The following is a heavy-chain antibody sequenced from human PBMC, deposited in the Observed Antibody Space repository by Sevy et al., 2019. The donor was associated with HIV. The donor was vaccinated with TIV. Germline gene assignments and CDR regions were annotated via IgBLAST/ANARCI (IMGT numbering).Heavy chain of an antibody. CDR2: IIPIYATT. D-gene: IGHD1-7*01. CDR1: GGTFSSYA. V-gene: IGHV1-69*13. Sequence: SVKVSCRASGGTFSSYAISWVRQAPGQGLEWVGGIIPIYATTIYAQSFQGRLTITADDSTDIVYMELTSLRSEDTAVYYCAAGRNWNYIVDYWGRGTLVTVSS. J-gene: IGHJ4*02. CDR3: AAGRNWNYIVDY.